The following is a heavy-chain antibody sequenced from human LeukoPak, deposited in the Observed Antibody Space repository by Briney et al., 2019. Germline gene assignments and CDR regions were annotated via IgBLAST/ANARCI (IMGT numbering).Heavy chain of an antibody. CDR3: ARGIADPYSFDS. D-gene: IGHD6-13*01. Sequence: SETLSLTCTVSVGFINFDYWSWIRQPAGKGLEWIGRIYSTGSTNYSPSLKSRVTMSVDKSKNQFSLNLSSVTAADTAVYYCARGIADPYSFDSWGQGTLVTVSS. V-gene: IGHV4-4*07. J-gene: IGHJ4*02. CDR1: VGFINFDY. CDR2: IYSTGST.